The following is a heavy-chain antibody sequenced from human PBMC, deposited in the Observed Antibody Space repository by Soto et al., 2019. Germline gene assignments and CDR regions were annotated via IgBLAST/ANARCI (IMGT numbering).Heavy chain of an antibody. D-gene: IGHD3-10*01. CDR1: GYTFTNHD. J-gene: IGHJ6*02. Sequence: ASVKVSCKASGYTFTNHDTNWVRQATGQRLEWMGWMSPNSGNTGYTQKLQGRVTMTRNTSISTAYMELSSLRSEDTAVYYCARFCLGSASSYHHGMGVWRHATTVTVS. CDR3: ARFCLGSASSYHHGMGV. CDR2: MSPNSGNT. V-gene: IGHV1-8*01.